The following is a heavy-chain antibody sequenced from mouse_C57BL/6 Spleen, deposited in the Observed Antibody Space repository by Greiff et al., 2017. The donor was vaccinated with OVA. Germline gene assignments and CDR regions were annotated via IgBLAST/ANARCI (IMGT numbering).Heavy chain of an antibody. V-gene: IGHV1-64*01. Sequence: QVQLKEPGAELVKPGASVKLSCKASGYTFTSYWMHWVKQRPGQGLEWIGMIHPNSGSTNYNEKFKSKATLTVDKSSRTAYMQLSSLTSEDSAVYYCARDSTGEILDYWGQGTTLTVSS. CDR3: ARDSTGEILDY. J-gene: IGHJ2*01. CDR2: IHPNSGST. D-gene: IGHD1-1*01. CDR1: GYTFTSYW.